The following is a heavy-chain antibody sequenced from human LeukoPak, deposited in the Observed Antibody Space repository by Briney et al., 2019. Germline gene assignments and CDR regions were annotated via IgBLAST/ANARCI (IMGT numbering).Heavy chain of an antibody. J-gene: IGHJ4*02. V-gene: IGHV3-9*01. Sequence: SGGSLRLSCAASGFTFHHYAIHWVRQVPGKGLEWVSGISWNSGSIGYADSVKGRFTISRDNAKNSVYLQMNSLRAEDTALYYCAKDKAPLYSGYDWDLDFWGQGTLVTVS. CDR3: AKDKAPLYSGYDWDLDF. CDR2: ISWNSGSI. CDR1: GFTFHHYA. D-gene: IGHD5-12*01.